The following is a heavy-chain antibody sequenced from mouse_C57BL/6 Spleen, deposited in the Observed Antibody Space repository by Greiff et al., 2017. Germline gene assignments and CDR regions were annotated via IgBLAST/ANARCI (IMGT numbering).Heavy chain of an antibody. D-gene: IGHD1-3*01. CDR1: GYTFTDYE. CDR2: IDPETGGT. CDR3: TGGYGSSVGAMDY. V-gene: IGHV1-15*01. Sequence: QVHVKQSGAELVRPGASVTLSCKASGYTFTDYEMHWVKQTPVHGLEWIGAIDPETGGTAYNQKFKGKAILTADKSSSTAYMELRSLTSEDSAVYYCTGGYGSSVGAMDYWGQGTSVTVSS. J-gene: IGHJ4*01.